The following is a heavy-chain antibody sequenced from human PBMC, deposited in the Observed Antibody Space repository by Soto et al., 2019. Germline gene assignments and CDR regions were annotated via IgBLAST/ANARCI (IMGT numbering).Heavy chain of an antibody. CDR1: GYTFTSYG. V-gene: IGHV1-18*01. J-gene: IGHJ6*02. D-gene: IGHD3-3*01. CDR3: ARVTVRASGPLTNYDFWSAKLLGFSYYGMDV. Sequence: ASVKVSCKASGYTFTSYGISWVRQAPGQGLEWMGWISAYNGNTNYAQKLQGRVTMTTDTSTSTAYMELRSLRSDDTAVYYCARVTVRASGPLTNYDFWSAKLLGFSYYGMDVWGQGTTVTVSS. CDR2: ISAYNGNT.